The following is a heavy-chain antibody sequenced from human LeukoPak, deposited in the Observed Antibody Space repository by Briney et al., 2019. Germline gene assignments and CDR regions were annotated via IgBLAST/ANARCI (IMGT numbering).Heavy chain of an antibody. J-gene: IGHJ4*02. V-gene: IGHV1-2*02. CDR2: IDPNSGGT. CDR1: GYTFTGYY. Sequence: ASVKVSCKASGYTFTGYYMHWVRQAPGQGLEWMGWIDPNSGGTNCAQKFQGRVTMTSDASISTAFMELSRLRSDDTAVYYCVRGDGRGEDWGQGTLVTVSS. CDR3: VRGDGRGED. D-gene: IGHD3-10*01.